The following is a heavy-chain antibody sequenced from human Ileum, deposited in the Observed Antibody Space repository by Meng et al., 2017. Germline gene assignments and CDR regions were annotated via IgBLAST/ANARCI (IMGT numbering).Heavy chain of an antibody. D-gene: IGHD3-22*01. Sequence: QVALPESGQRLVQPSGTLSLTCAVSGTWWSWVRQPPGKGLEWIGEIFQSGRTNYNPSLKSRVTISIDKSKSQISLQLSAVTAADTAVYSCATSNDRDVYYLGYWGQGTLVTVSS. CDR1: GTW. V-gene: IGHV4-4*02. CDR2: IFQSGRT. CDR3: ATSNDRDVYYLGY. J-gene: IGHJ4*02.